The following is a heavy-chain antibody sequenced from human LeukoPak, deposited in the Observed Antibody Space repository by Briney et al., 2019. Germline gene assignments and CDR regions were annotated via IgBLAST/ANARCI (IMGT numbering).Heavy chain of an antibody. CDR1: GGTFSSYA. Sequence: SVKVSCKASGGTFSSYAISWVRQAPGQGLEWMGGIIPTFGTANYAQKFQGRVTITADESTSTAYMELSSLRSEDTAVYYCASGTRTYYDFWSGQDYFDYWGQGTLVTVSS. V-gene: IGHV1-69*13. D-gene: IGHD3-3*01. CDR2: IIPTFGTA. J-gene: IGHJ4*02. CDR3: ASGTRTYYDFWSGQDYFDY.